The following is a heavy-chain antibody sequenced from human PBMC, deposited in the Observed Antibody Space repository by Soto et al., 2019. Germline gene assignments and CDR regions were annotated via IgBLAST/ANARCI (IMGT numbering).Heavy chain of an antibody. Sequence: LRLSCAASGFTFSSYGMHWVRQAPGKGLEWVAVISYDGSNKYYADSVKGRFTISRDNSKNTLYLQMNSLRAEDTAVYYCAKDGILYYDYVWGSYRSTQVHGMDVWGQGTTVTVSS. J-gene: IGHJ6*02. CDR3: AKDGILYYDYVWGSYRSTQVHGMDV. V-gene: IGHV3-30*18. CDR2: ISYDGSNK. D-gene: IGHD3-16*02. CDR1: GFTFSSYG.